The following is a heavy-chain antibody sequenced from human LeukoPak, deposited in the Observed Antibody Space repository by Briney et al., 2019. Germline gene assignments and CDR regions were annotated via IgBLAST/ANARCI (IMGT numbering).Heavy chain of an antibody. CDR1: GGSISSYY. D-gene: IGHD3-16*02. Sequence: SETLSLTCTVSGGSISSYYWSWIRQPPGKGLECIGYIYYSGSTNYNPSLKSRVTISVDTSKNQFSLKLSSVTAADTAIYYCAKEGRFGGVIAPQGWFDPWGQGTLVTVSS. CDR2: IYYSGST. V-gene: IGHV4-59*01. J-gene: IGHJ5*02. CDR3: AKEGRFGGVIAPQGWFDP.